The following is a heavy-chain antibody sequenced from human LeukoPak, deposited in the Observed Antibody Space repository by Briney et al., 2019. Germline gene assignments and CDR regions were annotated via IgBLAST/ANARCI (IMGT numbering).Heavy chain of an antibody. Sequence: GGSLRLSCAASGFTFSSYAMSWVRQAPGKGLEWVSAISGSGGSTYYADSVKGRFTISRDNSKNTLYLQMNSLRAEDTAVYYCATSLSCSSTSCSPGYWGQGTLVTVSS. CDR1: GFTFSSYA. V-gene: IGHV3-23*01. CDR3: ATSLSCSSTSCSPGY. D-gene: IGHD2-2*01. J-gene: IGHJ4*02. CDR2: ISGSGGST.